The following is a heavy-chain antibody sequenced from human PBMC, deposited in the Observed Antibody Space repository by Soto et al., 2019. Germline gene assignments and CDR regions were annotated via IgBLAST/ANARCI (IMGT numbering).Heavy chain of an antibody. V-gene: IGHV3-74*01. D-gene: IGHD2-15*01. CDR3: ARGECVGGTCYSLAGSSYYYMDV. J-gene: IGHJ6*03. Sequence: EVQLVESGGGLVQPGGSLRLSCAASGFTFSNYWMYWVRQAPGKGLVWVSRINSDGSVSSYADSVKGRLTISRDNVKNTLYLQMDSLRAEDTAVYYCARGECVGGTCYSLAGSSYYYMDVWGKGTTVTVFS. CDR2: INSDGSVS. CDR1: GFTFSNYW.